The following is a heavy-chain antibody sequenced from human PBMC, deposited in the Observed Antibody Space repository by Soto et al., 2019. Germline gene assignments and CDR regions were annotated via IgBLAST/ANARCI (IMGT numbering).Heavy chain of an antibody. V-gene: IGHV3-33*01. CDR3: VRDWNWTFDY. J-gene: IGHJ4*02. D-gene: IGHD1-1*01. Sequence: GGSLRLSCAASGFTFNSHGFHWFRQAPGKGLEWVTVIWYDGSNKYYADSVKGRFTISRDDSKNTLYLQMNSLRDEDTAVYYCVRDWNWTFDYWGQGTLVTVSS. CDR1: GFTFNSHG. CDR2: IWYDGSNK.